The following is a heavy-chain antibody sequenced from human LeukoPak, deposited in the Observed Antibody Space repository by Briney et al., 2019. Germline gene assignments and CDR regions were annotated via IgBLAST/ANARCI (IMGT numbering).Heavy chain of an antibody. CDR2: ISYDGSNK. J-gene: IGHJ4*02. V-gene: IGHV3-30*18. CDR3: AKDLYSSISYFDY. D-gene: IGHD6-13*01. CDR1: GFTFSSYG. Sequence: GGSLRLSCAASGFTFSSYGMHWVRQAPGKGLEWVAVISYDGSNKYYADSVKGRFTISRDNSKNTLCLQMNSLRAEDTAVYYCAKDLYSSISYFDYWGQGTLVTVSS.